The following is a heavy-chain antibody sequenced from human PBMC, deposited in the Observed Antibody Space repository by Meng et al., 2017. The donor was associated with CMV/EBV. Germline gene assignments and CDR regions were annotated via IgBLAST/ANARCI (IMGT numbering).Heavy chain of an antibody. CDR2: IKQDGSEK. Sequence: GESLRLSCAASGFTFSSYWMSWVRQAPGKGLEWVANIKQDGSEKYYVDSVKGRFTISRDNAKNSLYLQMNSLRAEDTAVYYCASDQPSAYDSSGYYHYWGQGTLVTVSS. J-gene: IGHJ4*02. CDR3: ASDQPSAYDSSGYYHY. D-gene: IGHD3-22*01. V-gene: IGHV3-7*01. CDR1: GFTFSSYW.